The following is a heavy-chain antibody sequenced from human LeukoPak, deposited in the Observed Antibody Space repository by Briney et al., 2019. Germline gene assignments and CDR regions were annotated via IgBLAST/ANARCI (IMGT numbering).Heavy chain of an antibody. J-gene: IGHJ4*02. CDR1: GYTFTTYG. D-gene: IGHD6-19*01. Sequence: ASVKVSCKASGYTFTTYGLSWVRQAPGQGLEWMGWISPYTGNTNYAQKFQSRVTMTTDTSTSTAYMELRSLRSDDTAVYYCARDQRQWLTPTGEFEYWGQGALVTVSS. V-gene: IGHV1-18*01. CDR2: ISPYTGNT. CDR3: ARDQRQWLTPTGEFEY.